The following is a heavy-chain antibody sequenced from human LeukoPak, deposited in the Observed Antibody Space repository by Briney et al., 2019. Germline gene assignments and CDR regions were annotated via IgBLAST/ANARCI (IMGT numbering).Heavy chain of an antibody. D-gene: IGHD3-16*02. CDR2: ISSSSSTI. Sequence: GGSLRLSCAASGFTFSSYSMNWVRQAPGKGLEWVSYISSSSSTIYYADSVKGRFTISRDNAKNSLYLQMNSLRAEDTAVYYCARDTAVWGSYRYYYYYMDVWGKGTTVTIPS. CDR1: GFTFSSYS. J-gene: IGHJ6*03. V-gene: IGHV3-48*01. CDR3: ARDTAVWGSYRYYYYYMDV.